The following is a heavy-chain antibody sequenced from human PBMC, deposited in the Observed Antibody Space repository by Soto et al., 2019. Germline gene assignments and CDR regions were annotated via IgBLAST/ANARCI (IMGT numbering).Heavy chain of an antibody. CDR1: GFTVSSNY. Sequence: GGSLRLSCAAFGFTVSSNYMSWVRQAPGKGLEWVSVIYSGGSTYYADSVKGRFTISRDNSKNTLYLQMNSLRAEDTAVYYCARGPPPNCSDFWGQGILVTVSS. CDR3: ARGPPPNCSDF. CDR2: IYSGGST. J-gene: IGHJ5*01. V-gene: IGHV3-66*01.